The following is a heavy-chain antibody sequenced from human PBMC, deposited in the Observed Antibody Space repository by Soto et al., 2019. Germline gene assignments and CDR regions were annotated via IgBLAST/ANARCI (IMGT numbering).Heavy chain of an antibody. CDR3: ARNYVRFGELTDAYAV. D-gene: IGHD3-10*01. Sequence: ASVKVSCKASGYTFTNYGISWVRQAPGHGLEWMGWISPYNGNTKYPQKFQGRVTVTTDTSTSTVYMELRSLTSDDTAVYYCARNYVRFGELTDAYAVWGQGTMVTVSS. CDR1: GYTFTNYG. J-gene: IGHJ3*01. V-gene: IGHV1-18*01. CDR2: ISPYNGNT.